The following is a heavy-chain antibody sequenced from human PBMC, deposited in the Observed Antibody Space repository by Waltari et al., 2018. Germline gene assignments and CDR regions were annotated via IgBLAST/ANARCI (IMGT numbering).Heavy chain of an antibody. Sequence: EVQLVESGGGLVQPGRSLRLSCAASGFTFDDYAMHWVRQAPGKGLEGGSGISWNSGSIGYADSVKGRFTISRDNAKNSLYLQMNSLRAEDTALYYCAKSCRQWLVRCYFDLWGRGTLVTVSS. D-gene: IGHD6-19*01. J-gene: IGHJ2*01. CDR1: GFTFDDYA. CDR2: ISWNSGSI. V-gene: IGHV3-9*01. CDR3: AKSCRQWLVRCYFDL.